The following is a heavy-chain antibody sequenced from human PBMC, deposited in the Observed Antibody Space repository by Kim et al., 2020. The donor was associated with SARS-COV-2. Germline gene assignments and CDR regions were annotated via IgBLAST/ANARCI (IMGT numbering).Heavy chain of an antibody. CDR2: ISYDGSNK. J-gene: IGHJ5*02. CDR3: ARDLVTGTTVYWFDP. CDR1: GFTFSSYA. D-gene: IGHD1-7*01. V-gene: IGHV3-30-3*01. Sequence: GGSLRLSCAASGFTFSSYAMHWVRQAPGKGLEWVAVISYDGSNKYYADSVKGRFTISRDNSKNTLYLQMNSLRAEDTAVYYCARDLVTGTTVYWFDPWGQGTLVTVSS.